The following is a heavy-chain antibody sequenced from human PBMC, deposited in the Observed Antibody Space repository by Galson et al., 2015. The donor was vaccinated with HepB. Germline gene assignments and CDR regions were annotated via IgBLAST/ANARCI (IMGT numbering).Heavy chain of an antibody. J-gene: IGHJ6*02. CDR3: ARVGFANWALYYYYYGMDV. CDR2: IWYDGSNK. V-gene: IGHV3-33*01. D-gene: IGHD7-27*01. Sequence: SLRLSCAASGFTFSSYGMHWVRQAPGKGLEWVAVIWYDGSNKYYADSVKGRFTISRDNSKNTLYLQMNSLRAEDTAVYYCARVGFANWALYYYYYGMDVWGQGTTVTVSS. CDR1: GFTFSSYG.